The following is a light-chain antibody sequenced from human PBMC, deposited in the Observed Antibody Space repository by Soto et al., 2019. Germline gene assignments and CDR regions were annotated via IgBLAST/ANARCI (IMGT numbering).Light chain of an antibody. CDR3: QAYTTSPAWT. V-gene: IGKV3-20*01. CDR1: QSISSNL. Sequence: EVVLTQSPGTLSLSPGERATLSCRASQSISSNLLAWYQHKPGQAPRLLIYGASTRATGIPDRLSGSGSGKDFTLTITRLEPEDVAVYYCQAYTTSPAWTFGQGTKVDIK. CDR2: GAS. J-gene: IGKJ1*01.